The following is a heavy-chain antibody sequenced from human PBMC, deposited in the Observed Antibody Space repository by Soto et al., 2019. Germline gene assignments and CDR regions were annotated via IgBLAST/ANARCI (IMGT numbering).Heavy chain of an antibody. Sequence: GGSLSLSCAASGFTFSSYAMSWVRQAQRKGLEWVSAISGSGGSTYYADSVKGRFTISRDNSKNTLYLQMNSLRAEDTAVYYCAKDTRRGYFTSYYFDYWGQGTLVTVSS. CDR3: AKDTRRGYFTSYYFDY. D-gene: IGHD2-15*01. CDR2: ISGSGGST. CDR1: GFTFSSYA. V-gene: IGHV3-23*01. J-gene: IGHJ4*02.